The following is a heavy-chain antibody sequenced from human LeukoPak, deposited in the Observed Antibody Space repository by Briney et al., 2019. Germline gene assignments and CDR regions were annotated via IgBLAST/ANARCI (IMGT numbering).Heavy chain of an antibody. CDR2: IRFNGNDR. V-gene: IGHV3-33*01. J-gene: IGHJ4*02. Sequence: GGSLRLSCATSGFIFRGYGIHWVRQAPGKGLEWVAVIRFNGNDRYYAESVRARFTVSRETSENMVYLDMSSLRADDTAVYYCARDLRDTYFDFWGQGTMVTVSS. CDR3: ARDLRDTYFDF. CDR1: GFIFRGYG. D-gene: IGHD3-10*01.